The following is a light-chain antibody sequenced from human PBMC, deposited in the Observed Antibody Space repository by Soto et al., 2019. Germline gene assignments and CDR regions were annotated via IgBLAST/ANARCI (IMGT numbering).Light chain of an antibody. CDR2: GAS. J-gene: IGKJ2*03. CDR1: QDVSTN. CDR3: QHYNNWPPYS. V-gene: IGKV3-15*01. Sequence: ETVMTQSPDTLSVAPGESATLSCRASQDVSTNLAWIQQKPCQTPRLVLSGASTRATGIPARFSGSGSGRHFTLTISSLQSEDFGVYYSQHYNNWPPYSFGQGTKVDIK.